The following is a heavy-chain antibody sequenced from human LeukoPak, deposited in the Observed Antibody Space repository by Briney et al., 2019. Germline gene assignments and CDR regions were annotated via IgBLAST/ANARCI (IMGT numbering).Heavy chain of an antibody. CDR3: VKVMWDTVMAGYFDY. V-gene: IGHV3-64D*06. D-gene: IGHD5-18*01. CDR2: ISSNGRST. Sequence: GGPLRLSCSASGFTFSTYAMHWVRQAPGKGLEYFSAISSNGRSTYYADSVKGRFTISRDNSKNTLYLQMSSLRGEDTAVYYCVKVMWDTVMAGYFDYWGQGTLVTVSS. CDR1: GFTFSTYA. J-gene: IGHJ4*02.